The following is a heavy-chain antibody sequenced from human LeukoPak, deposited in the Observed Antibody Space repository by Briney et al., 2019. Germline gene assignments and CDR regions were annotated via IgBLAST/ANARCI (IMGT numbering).Heavy chain of an antibody. CDR3: ARERGSIAAAGTPYFDY. V-gene: IGHV3-21*01. Sequence: GGSLRLSCAASGFTFSSYSMNWVRQAPGKGLEWVSSISSSSSYIYYADSVKGRFTISRDNAKNSLYLQMNSLRAEDTAVYYCARERGSIAAAGTPYFDYWGQGTLVTVSP. J-gene: IGHJ4*02. D-gene: IGHD6-13*01. CDR1: GFTFSSYS. CDR2: ISSSSSYI.